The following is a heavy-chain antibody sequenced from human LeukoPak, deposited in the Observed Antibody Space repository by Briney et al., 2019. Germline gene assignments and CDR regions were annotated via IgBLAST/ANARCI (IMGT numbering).Heavy chain of an antibody. CDR1: GGSFSSYF. V-gene: IGHV4-34*01. Sequence: PSETLSLTCGVYGGSFSSYFWTWIRQPPGKGLEWIGESHHSGITNYDPSLKSRVTMSIDTSKNQFSLKLSSVTAADTAVYYCARGKFYESLTGRVLDMWGQGTMVTVSS. CDR3: ARGKFYESLTGRVLDM. J-gene: IGHJ3*02. CDR2: SHHSGIT. D-gene: IGHD3-9*01.